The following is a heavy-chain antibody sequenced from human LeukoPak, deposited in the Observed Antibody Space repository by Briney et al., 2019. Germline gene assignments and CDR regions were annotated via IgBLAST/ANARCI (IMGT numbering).Heavy chain of an antibody. CDR1: GFSFSSSA. J-gene: IGHJ3*01. Sequence: GGSLRLSCAASGFSFSSSAMSWVRQAPGKGLEWVSAISYSGSSKYYADSVKGRFTISRDNSMNTLYLQMNSLRAEDTAVYYCARKLYYGSSGYYAFDVWGQGTMVTVSS. CDR3: ARKLYYGSSGYYAFDV. CDR2: ISYSGSSK. D-gene: IGHD3-22*01. V-gene: IGHV3-23*01.